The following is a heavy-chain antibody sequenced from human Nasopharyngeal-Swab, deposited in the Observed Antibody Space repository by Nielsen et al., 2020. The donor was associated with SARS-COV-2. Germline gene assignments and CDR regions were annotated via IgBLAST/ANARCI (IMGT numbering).Heavy chain of an antibody. Sequence: ASVKVSCKASGYTFTSYYMHWVRQAPGQGLEWMGIINPSGGSTSYAQKFQGRVTMTRDTSTSTVYMELSSLGSEDTAVYYCARDFTLTGYDFWSGYYYYYYMDVWGKGTTVTVSS. D-gene: IGHD3-3*01. V-gene: IGHV1-46*01. CDR2: INPSGGST. CDR1: GYTFTSYY. CDR3: ARDFTLTGYDFWSGYYYYYYMDV. J-gene: IGHJ6*03.